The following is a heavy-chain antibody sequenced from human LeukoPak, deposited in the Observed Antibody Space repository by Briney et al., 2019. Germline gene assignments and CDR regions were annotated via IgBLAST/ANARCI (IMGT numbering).Heavy chain of an antibody. D-gene: IGHD3-10*01. CDR1: GGTFSSYA. J-gene: IGHJ4*02. Sequence: ASVKVSCKASGGTFSSYAISWVRQAPGQGLEWMGWINPHSGDTNYAQNFQGRVTMTRDTSISTAYMELNRLRSDDTAVYYCARERSINYYGQDYWGQGTLVTVSS. CDR2: INPHSGDT. CDR3: ARERSINYYGQDY. V-gene: IGHV1-2*02.